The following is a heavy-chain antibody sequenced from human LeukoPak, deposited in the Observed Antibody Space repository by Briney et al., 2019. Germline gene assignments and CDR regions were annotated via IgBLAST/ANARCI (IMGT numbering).Heavy chain of an antibody. CDR1: GYIFANYW. J-gene: IGHJ3*02. CDR2: IYPGASDI. V-gene: IGHV5-51*01. Sequence: GESLKISCKGSGYIFANYWIAWVRQMPGKGLECVGIIYPGASDIRYSPSFQGHVIMSADKSINTAYLQWSSLQASDTAVYYCARRHDILTGYKGWDGFDMWGQGTMVTVSS. D-gene: IGHD3-9*01. CDR3: ARRHDILTGYKGWDGFDM.